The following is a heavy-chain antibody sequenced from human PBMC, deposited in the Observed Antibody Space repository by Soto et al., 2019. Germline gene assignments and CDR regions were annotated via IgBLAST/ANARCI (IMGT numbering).Heavy chain of an antibody. CDR3: ARLGGSYAVPHFDY. D-gene: IGHD1-26*01. Sequence: SETLSLTCAVSGGSISSGGYSWSWIRQPPGKGLEWIGYTYHSGSTYYNPSLKSRVTLSVDTSKNQFSLKLSSVTAADTAVYYCARLGGSYAVPHFDYWGQGTLITVSS. CDR2: TYHSGST. V-gene: IGHV4-30-2*01. J-gene: IGHJ4*02. CDR1: GGSISSGGYS.